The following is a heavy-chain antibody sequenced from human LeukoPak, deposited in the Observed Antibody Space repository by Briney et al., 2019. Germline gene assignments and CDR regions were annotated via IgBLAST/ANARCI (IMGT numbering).Heavy chain of an antibody. J-gene: IGHJ6*02. CDR2: IYYSGST. V-gene: IGHV4-59*01. D-gene: IGHD5-12*01. CDR1: GGSISRYY. Sequence: SETLSLTRTVSGGSISRYYWSGIRQPPAKGLEWIGYIYYSGSTNYNPSLKSRVTISVDTSKNQFSLKLSSVTAADTAVYYCARGSGYDVPPNYYYYGMDVWGQGTTVTVSS. CDR3: ARGSGYDVPPNYYYYGMDV.